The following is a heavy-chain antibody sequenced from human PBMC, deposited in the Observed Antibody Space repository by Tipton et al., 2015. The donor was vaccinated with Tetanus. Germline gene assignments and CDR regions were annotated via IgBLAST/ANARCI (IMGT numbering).Heavy chain of an antibody. J-gene: IGHJ5*02. CDR3: AGLSQSLYDTLKQRWFGP. D-gene: IGHD3-16*02. Sequence: QVQLVQSGAEVKKPGASVKVSCKASGYTFTSYGISWVRQAPGQGLEWMGWISAYNGNTNYAQKLQGRVTMTTDTSTSTASMELRGLRSDDTAGYYCAGLSQSLYDTLKQRWFGPWGRGTLVTVSS. CDR1: GYTFTSYG. V-gene: IGHV1-18*04. CDR2: ISAYNGNT.